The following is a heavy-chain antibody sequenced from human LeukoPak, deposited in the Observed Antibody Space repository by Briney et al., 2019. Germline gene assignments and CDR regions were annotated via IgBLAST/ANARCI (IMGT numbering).Heavy chain of an antibody. CDR3: AKNGVERYYYDSSGYSEAHDAFDI. Sequence: PGGSLRLSCAASGFTFSSYAMSWVRQAPGKGLEWVSAISGSGGSTYYADSVKGRFTISRDNSKNTLYLQMVSLRAEDTAVYYCAKNGVERYYYDSSGYSEAHDAFDIWGQGTMVTVSS. J-gene: IGHJ3*02. D-gene: IGHD3-22*01. CDR1: GFTFSSYA. V-gene: IGHV3-23*01. CDR2: ISGSGGST.